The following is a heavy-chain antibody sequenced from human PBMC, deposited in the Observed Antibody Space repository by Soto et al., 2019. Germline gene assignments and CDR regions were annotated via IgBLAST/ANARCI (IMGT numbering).Heavy chain of an antibody. CDR3: ARDYYKYYDSSGYYRSPAY. V-gene: IGHV1-3*01. D-gene: IGHD3-22*01. CDR1: GYTFTSYA. J-gene: IGHJ4*02. CDR2: INAGNGNT. Sequence: GASVKVSCKASGYTFTSYAMHWVRQAPGQRLDWLGWINAGNGNTKYSQKFQGRVIITRDTSARTAYMELNSLRAEDTAVYYCARDYYKYYDSSGYYRSPAYWGQGTLVTVSS.